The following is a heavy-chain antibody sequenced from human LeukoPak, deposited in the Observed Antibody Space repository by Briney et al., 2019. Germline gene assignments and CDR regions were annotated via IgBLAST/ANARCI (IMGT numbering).Heavy chain of an antibody. CDR1: GFSISWYW. V-gene: IGHV3-7*01. J-gene: IGHJ4*02. CDR2: IKQDGSET. CDR3: VGGYSYGTVLDY. Sequence: PGGSLRLSCAASGFSISWYWMSWVRQAPGKGLEWVANIKQDGSETYYVDSVKGRFTISRDNAKNSLFLQMNSLIVEDTAVYFCVGGYSYGTVLDYWGQGTLVSVSS. D-gene: IGHD5-18*01.